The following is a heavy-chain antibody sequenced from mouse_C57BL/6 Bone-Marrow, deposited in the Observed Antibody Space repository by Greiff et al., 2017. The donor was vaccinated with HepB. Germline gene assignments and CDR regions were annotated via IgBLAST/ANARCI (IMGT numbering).Heavy chain of an antibody. D-gene: IGHD3-2*02. CDR2: INPSSGYT. CDR1: GYTFTSYT. Sequence: QVQLQQSGAELARPGASVKMSCKASGYTFTSYTMHWVIQRPGQGLEWIGYINPSSGYTKYNQKFKDKATLTADKSSSTAYMQLSSLTSEDSAVYYCARSAAQATSYAMDYWGQGTSVTVSS. CDR3: ARSAAQATSYAMDY. J-gene: IGHJ4*01. V-gene: IGHV1-4*01.